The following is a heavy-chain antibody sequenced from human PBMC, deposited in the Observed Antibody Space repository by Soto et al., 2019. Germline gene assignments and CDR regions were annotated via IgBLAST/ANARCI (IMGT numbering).Heavy chain of an antibody. V-gene: IGHV3-30-3*01. J-gene: IGHJ6*02. CDR3: ARDQERGYSYGFNYYYYGMDV. CDR1: GFTFSSYA. CDR2: ISYDGSNK. Sequence: GGSLRLSCAASGFTFSSYAMHWVRQAPGKGLEWVAVISYDGSNKYYADSVKGRFTISRDNSKNTLYLQMNSLRAEDTAVYYCARDQERGYSYGFNYYYYGMDVWGQGATVTVS. D-gene: IGHD5-18*01.